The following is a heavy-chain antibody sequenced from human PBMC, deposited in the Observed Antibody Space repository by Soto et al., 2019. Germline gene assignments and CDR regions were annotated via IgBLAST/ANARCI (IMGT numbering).Heavy chain of an antibody. J-gene: IGHJ6*02. Sequence: VGSLRLSCAASGFTFSSYAMHWVRQAPGKGLEWVAVISYDGSNKYYADSVKGRFTISRDNSKNTLYLQMNSLRAEDTTVYYCARDLLRSGYRLNSRYYYYGMDVWGQGTTVTVSS. CDR1: GFTFSSYA. V-gene: IGHV3-30-3*01. D-gene: IGHD3-22*01. CDR2: ISYDGSNK. CDR3: ARDLLRSGYRLNSRYYYYGMDV.